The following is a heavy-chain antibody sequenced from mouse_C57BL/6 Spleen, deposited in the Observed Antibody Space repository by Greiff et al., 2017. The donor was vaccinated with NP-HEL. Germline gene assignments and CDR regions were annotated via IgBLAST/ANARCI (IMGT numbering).Heavy chain of an antibody. J-gene: IGHJ3*01. CDR3: ASRSYDGYYEWFAY. V-gene: IGHV1-80*01. CDR2: IYPGDGDT. CDR1: GYAFSSYW. D-gene: IGHD2-3*01. Sequence: VQLQESGAELVKPGASVKISCKASGYAFSSYWMNWVKQRPGKGLEWIGQIYPGDGDTNYNGQFKGKATLTAEKSSSTAYMQLSSLTSDDSAVYFCASRSYDGYYEWFAYWGQGTLVTVSA.